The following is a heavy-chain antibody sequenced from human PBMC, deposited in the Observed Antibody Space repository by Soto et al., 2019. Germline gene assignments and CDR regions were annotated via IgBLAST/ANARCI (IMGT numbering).Heavy chain of an antibody. CDR3: ARDLWGYCGTDCYPLDI. CDR2: IYNSGKT. J-gene: IGHJ6*02. Sequence: SETLSLTCAFSGGSISSRGYYWICIRQTPGKGLEWIGYIYNSGKTYYNPSFKSRVTISVDTSKNQFSLKLNSVTAADTAVYYCARDLWGYCGTDCYPLDIWGQGTTVTVYS. V-gene: IGHV4-61*08. CDR1: GGSISSRGYY. D-gene: IGHD2-21*02.